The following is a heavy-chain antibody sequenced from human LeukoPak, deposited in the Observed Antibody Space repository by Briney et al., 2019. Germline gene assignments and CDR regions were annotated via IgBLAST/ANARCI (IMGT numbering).Heavy chain of an antibody. CDR3: ATGYCSSTSCYARGYYYYYGMGV. D-gene: IGHD2-2*01. V-gene: IGHV1-24*01. CDR1: GYTLTELS. Sequence: GASVKVSCKVSGYTLTELSMHWVRQAPGKGLEWMGGFDPEDGETIYAQKFQGRVTMTEDTSTDTAYMELSSLRSEDTAVYYCATGYCSSTSCYARGYYYYYGMGVWGQGTTVTVSS. J-gene: IGHJ6*02. CDR2: FDPEDGET.